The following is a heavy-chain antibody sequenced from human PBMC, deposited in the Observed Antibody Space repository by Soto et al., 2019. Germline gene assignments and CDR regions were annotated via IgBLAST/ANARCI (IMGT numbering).Heavy chain of an antibody. CDR2: INWNGGIT. D-gene: IGHD2-15*01. V-gene: IGHV3-9*01. J-gene: IGHJ5*02. Sequence: GGSLRLSCEGFGFNFEDYAMHWIRQAPGKGLEWVSGINWNGGITGYADSAKGRFTVSRDNANNSLHLEMSSLRAEDTALYYCARGRGALTVVSNWFDPWGQGTLVTVSS. CDR1: GFNFEDYA. CDR3: ARGRGALTVVSNWFDP.